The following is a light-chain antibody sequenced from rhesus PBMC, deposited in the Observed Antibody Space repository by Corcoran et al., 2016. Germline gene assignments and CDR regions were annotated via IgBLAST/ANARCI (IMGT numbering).Light chain of an antibody. Sequence: EIVMTQSPVTLSLSPGERATLSCRASQSVSSNLAWYQQKPGQAPRLLMYGAFSRAPGIPDRFSGSGSGTDFTLTISSLEPEDLAVYYCQQYSNWPLTFGGGTKVEIK. CDR1: QSVSSN. V-gene: IGKV3-42*03. CDR3: QQYSNWPLT. CDR2: GAF. J-gene: IGKJ4*01.